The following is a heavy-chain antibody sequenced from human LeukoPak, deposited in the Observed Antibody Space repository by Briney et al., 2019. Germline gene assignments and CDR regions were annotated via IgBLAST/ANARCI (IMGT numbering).Heavy chain of an antibody. J-gene: IGHJ4*02. CDR3: ARSPLHILTGYYTPPDY. D-gene: IGHD3-9*01. CDR1: GYTFTSYA. CDR2: INAGNGNT. Sequence: GASVKVSCKASGYTFTSYAMHWVRQAPGQRLEWMGWINAGNGNTKYSQKFQGRVTITRDTSASTAYMELSSLRSEDTAVYYCARSPLHILTGYYTPPDYWGQGTLVTVSS. V-gene: IGHV1-3*01.